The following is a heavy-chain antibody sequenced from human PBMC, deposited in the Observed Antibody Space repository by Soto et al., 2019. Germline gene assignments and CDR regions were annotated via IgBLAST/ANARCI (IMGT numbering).Heavy chain of an antibody. Sequence: GGTLRLSCAASGFTFTRYSMNWVRQAPGKGLEWVSSISSTTNYIYYGDSMKGRFTISRDNSNNSLYLDMNSLRAEDTAVYYCARESEDLTSNFDYWGQGPLVTVSS. CDR2: ISSTTNYI. J-gene: IGHJ4*02. CDR3: ARESEDLTSNFDY. V-gene: IGHV3-21*06. CDR1: GFTFTRYS.